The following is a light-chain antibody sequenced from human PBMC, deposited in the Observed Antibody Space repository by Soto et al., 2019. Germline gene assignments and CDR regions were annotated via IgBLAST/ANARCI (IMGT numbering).Light chain of an antibody. Sequence: DIQMTQSPSTLSASVGDRVTITCRASRSISSWLAWYQQKPGKAPKLLIYDVSSLQSGVTPRFSGSGSGTEFTLTISSLQPDDFATYYCQQYNSHRTFGQGTKVEIK. V-gene: IGKV1-5*01. J-gene: IGKJ1*01. CDR2: DVS. CDR1: RSISSW. CDR3: QQYNSHRT.